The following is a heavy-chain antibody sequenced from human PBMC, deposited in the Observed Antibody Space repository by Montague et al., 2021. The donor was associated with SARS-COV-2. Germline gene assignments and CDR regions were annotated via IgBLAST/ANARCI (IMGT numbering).Heavy chain of an antibody. Sequence: SETLSLTCTVSGGSISNYYWSWIRQPPGRGLEWIGNIYYSGSTDYSPSXKSRVTISLDMSKNQFSLKVTSVTAADTAVYYCARGGGYYNYGLDVWGPGTTVTVSS. J-gene: IGHJ6*02. CDR2: IYYSGST. CDR1: GGSISNYY. CDR3: ARGGGYYNYGLDV. V-gene: IGHV4-59*01. D-gene: IGHD3-22*01.